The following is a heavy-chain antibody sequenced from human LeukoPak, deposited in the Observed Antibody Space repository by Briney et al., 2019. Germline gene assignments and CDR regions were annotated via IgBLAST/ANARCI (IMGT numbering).Heavy chain of an antibody. J-gene: IGHJ4*02. CDR3: ASRSHKTIVGADTREVGDY. V-gene: IGHV1-69*02. CDR2: IIPMMGIA. Sequence: SVKVSCKASGGTLIRHTITWGRQAPGQGLEWKGRIIPMMGIANYAQKFQGRVTITADTSTDTAYMDLISLRSEDTAVYYCASRSHKTIVGADTREVGDYWGQGTLVTVSS. D-gene: IGHD6-19*01. CDR1: GGTLIRHT.